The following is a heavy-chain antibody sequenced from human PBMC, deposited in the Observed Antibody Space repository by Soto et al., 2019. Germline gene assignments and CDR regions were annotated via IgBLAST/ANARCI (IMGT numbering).Heavy chain of an antibody. CDR2: IKSKTDGGTT. Sequence: GGSLRLSCAASGFPFSNAWMSWARQAPGKGLEWVGRIKSKTDGGTTDYAAPVKGRFTISRDDSKNTLYLQMNSLKTEDTAVYYCTTDNWRFGELDYFDYWGQGTLVTVSS. V-gene: IGHV3-15*01. D-gene: IGHD3-10*01. CDR1: GFPFSNAW. CDR3: TTDNWRFGELDYFDY. J-gene: IGHJ4*02.